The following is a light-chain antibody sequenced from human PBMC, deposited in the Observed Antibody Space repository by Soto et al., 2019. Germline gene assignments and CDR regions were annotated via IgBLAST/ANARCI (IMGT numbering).Light chain of an antibody. CDR2: DVS. CDR1: SRDVGGYSY. J-gene: IGLJ3*02. CDR3: SSYTSSSTRV. V-gene: IGLV2-14*01. Sequence: QSALTQPASVSGSPGQSITISCTGTSRDVGGYSYVSWYQQHPGTAPKLMIYDVSNRPSGVSNRFSGSKSGNTASLTISGLQAEDEADYYGSSYTSSSTRVFGGGTKVTVL.